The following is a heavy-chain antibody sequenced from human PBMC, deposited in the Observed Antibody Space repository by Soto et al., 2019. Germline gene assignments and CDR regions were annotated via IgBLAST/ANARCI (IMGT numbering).Heavy chain of an antibody. V-gene: IGHV1-3*01. CDR3: ARGADSSGYYYTYYYYGMDV. D-gene: IGHD3-22*01. CDR1: GYTFTSYA. Sequence: GASVKVSCKASGYTFTSYAMHWVRQAPGQRLEWMGWINAGNGNTKYSQKFQGRVTITRDTSASTAYMELSSLGSEDTAVYYCARGADSSGYYYTYYYYGMDVWGQGTTVTVSS. CDR2: INAGNGNT. J-gene: IGHJ6*02.